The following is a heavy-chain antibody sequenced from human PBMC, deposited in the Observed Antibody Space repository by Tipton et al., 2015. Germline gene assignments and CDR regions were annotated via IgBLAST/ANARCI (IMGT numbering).Heavy chain of an antibody. J-gene: IGHJ2*01. CDR2: VSGNGGNT. CDR1: GFSFSSYA. CDR3: ARIWENWVLPRYFDL. V-gene: IGHV3-23*01. Sequence: SLRLSCAASGFSFSSYAMIWVRQAPGKGLEWVSGVSGNGGNTFYADSVRGRFTISRDNSNNTLYLQMSSLRVDDAAVYYCARIWENWVLPRYFDLWGRGTLVIVSS. D-gene: IGHD7-27*01.